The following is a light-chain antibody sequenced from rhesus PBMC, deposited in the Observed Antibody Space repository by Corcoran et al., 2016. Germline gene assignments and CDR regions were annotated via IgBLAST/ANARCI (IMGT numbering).Light chain of an antibody. CDR3: QQHDSYPWT. J-gene: IGKJ1*01. V-gene: IGKV1-25*01. Sequence: DIQMTQSPSSLSASVGDTVTITCQASQGISKYLAWCQQKPGKAPKLLIYDASTLQSGVPSRFSGSGSGTEFTPTSSSLQPEDCATYYCQQHDSYPWTFGQGTKVEI. CDR2: DAS. CDR1: QGISKY.